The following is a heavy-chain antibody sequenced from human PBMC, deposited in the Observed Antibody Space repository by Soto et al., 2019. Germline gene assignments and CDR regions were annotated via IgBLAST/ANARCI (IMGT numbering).Heavy chain of an antibody. Sequence: QVQLVESGGGVVQPGRSLRLSCAASGFTFSSYGMHWVRQAPGKGLEGVAVISYDGSNKYYADSVKGRFTISRDNSKNTLYLQMNSLRAEDTAVYYCATSNGGTYYYYYGMDVWGQGTTVTVSS. J-gene: IGHJ6*02. CDR1: GFTFSSYG. CDR2: ISYDGSNK. CDR3: ATSNGGTYYYYYGMDV. V-gene: IGHV3-30*03. D-gene: IGHD1-26*01.